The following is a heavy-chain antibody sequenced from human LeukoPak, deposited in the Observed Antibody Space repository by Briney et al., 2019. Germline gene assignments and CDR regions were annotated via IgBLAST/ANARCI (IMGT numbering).Heavy chain of an antibody. D-gene: IGHD4-11*01. CDR3: SREGTTAPAGTAQDY. J-gene: IGHJ4*02. V-gene: IGHV3-73*01. CDR1: GFGFSASA. CDR2: VRGKPHSSAT. Sequence: PGGSLRLSCVASGFGFSASAIHWVRQASGKGLEWVGRVRGKPHSSATSYGASVQGRFTISRDNSKSTAYLQMSSLKIEDTAVYYCSREGTTAPAGTAQDYWGQGTLVIVSS.